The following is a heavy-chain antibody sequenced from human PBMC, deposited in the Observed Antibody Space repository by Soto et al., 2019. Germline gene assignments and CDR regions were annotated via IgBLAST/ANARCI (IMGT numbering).Heavy chain of an antibody. V-gene: IGHV5-10-1*01. CDR3: ARHGPRVYYDNSDYYYYGMDV. CDR1: GYSFSSYW. D-gene: IGHD3-22*01. CDR2: IDPSDSFS. Sequence: PGESLKISCKGSGYSFSSYWISWVRQMPGKGLEWMGRIDPSDSFSNYSPSFEGHVTISADKPISTAYLQWSSLKASDTAMYYCARHGPRVYYDNSDYYYYGMDVWGQGTTVTVSS. J-gene: IGHJ6*02.